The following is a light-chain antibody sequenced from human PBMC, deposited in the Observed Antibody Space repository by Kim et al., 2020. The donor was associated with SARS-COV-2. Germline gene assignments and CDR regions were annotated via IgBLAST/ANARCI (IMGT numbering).Light chain of an antibody. CDR3: AAWDDSLNGQV. J-gene: IGLJ2*01. CDR1: SSNIGSNT. CDR2: SNN. V-gene: IGLV1-44*01. Sequence: QSVLTQPPSASGTPGQRVTISCSGSSSNIGSNTVNWYQQLPGTAPKLLIYSNNQRPSGVPDRFSGSKSGTSASLAISGLQSEDEADYHCAAWDDSLNGQVFGGGTQLTVL.